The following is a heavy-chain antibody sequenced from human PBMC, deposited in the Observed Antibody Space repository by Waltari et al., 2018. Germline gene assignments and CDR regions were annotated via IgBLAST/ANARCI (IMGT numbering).Heavy chain of an antibody. D-gene: IGHD1-26*01. V-gene: IGHV1-69*12. CDR2: IIPIFGKP. Sequence: QVHLVQSGAEVKKPGSSVKVSCKASGGTFGSYSVVWVRQAAGQGLEWLGGIIPIFGKPQYAQNFQGRVTLTADAATTTAYLELSGLTSEDTAIYYCARRNLGFAFDVWGQGTLVIVSS. CDR1: GGTFGSYS. CDR3: ARRNLGFAFDV. J-gene: IGHJ3*01.